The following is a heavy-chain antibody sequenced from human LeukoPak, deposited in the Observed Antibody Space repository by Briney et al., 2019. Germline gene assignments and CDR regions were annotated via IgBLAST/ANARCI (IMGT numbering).Heavy chain of an antibody. CDR3: ARDRGPGYCSGGSCSFRGIDY. V-gene: IGHV3-30-3*01. Sequence: PGGSLGLSCAASGFTFSSYAMHWVRQAPGKGLEWVAVISYDGSNKYYADSVKGRFTISRDNSKNTLYLQMNSLRAEDTAVYYCARDRGPGYCSGGSCSFRGIDYWGQGTLVTVSS. J-gene: IGHJ4*02. CDR2: ISYDGSNK. D-gene: IGHD2-15*01. CDR1: GFTFSSYA.